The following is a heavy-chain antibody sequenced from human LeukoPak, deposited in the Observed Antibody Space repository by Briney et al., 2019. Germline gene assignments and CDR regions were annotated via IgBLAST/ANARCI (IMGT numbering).Heavy chain of an antibody. V-gene: IGHV3-23*01. CDR2: ISGSGGST. J-gene: IGHJ4*02. D-gene: IGHD6-13*01. CDR3: AKLVAAADKSYYFDY. Sequence: PGGSLRLSCAASGFTFSSYAMSWVRQAPGKGLEWVSAISGSGGSTYYADSVKGRFTISRDNSENTLYLQMNSLRAEDTAVYYCAKLVAAADKSYYFDYWGQGTLVTVSS. CDR1: GFTFSSYA.